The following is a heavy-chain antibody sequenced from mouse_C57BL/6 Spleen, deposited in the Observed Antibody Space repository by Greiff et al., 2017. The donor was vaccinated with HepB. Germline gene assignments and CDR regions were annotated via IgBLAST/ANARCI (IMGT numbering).Heavy chain of an antibody. Sequence: VQLQQSGAELVKPGASVKMSCKASGYTFTSYWITWVKQRPGQGLEWIGDIYPGSGSTNYNEKFKSKATLTVDTSSSTAYMQLSSLTSEDSAVYYCAKYSNYVVYAMDYWGQGTSVTVSS. CDR3: AKYSNYVVYAMDY. D-gene: IGHD2-5*01. J-gene: IGHJ4*01. CDR1: GYTFTSYW. CDR2: IYPGSGST. V-gene: IGHV1-55*01.